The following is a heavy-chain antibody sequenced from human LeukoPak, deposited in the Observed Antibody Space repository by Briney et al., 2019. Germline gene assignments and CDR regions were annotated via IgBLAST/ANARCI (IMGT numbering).Heavy chain of an antibody. Sequence: GGSLRLSCSASGFTLSNYWMSWVRQAPGKGLEWVANIHQDGISKYYVDSVKGRFTFSRDDAQNTLYLQMNNLRAEDTAVYYCARDLFSGSYYEDFWGQGTLVTVSS. D-gene: IGHD1-26*01. J-gene: IGHJ4*02. V-gene: IGHV3-7*01. CDR3: ARDLFSGSYYEDF. CDR1: GFTLSNYW. CDR2: IHQDGISK.